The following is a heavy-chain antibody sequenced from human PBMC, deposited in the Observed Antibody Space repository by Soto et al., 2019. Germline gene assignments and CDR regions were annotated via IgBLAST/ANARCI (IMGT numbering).Heavy chain of an antibody. J-gene: IGHJ4*02. D-gene: IGHD6-19*01. CDR2: IIPIFGTA. V-gene: IGHV1-69*12. Sequence: QVQLVQSGAEVKKPGSSVKVSCKASGGTFSSYAISWVRQAPGQGLEWMGGIIPIFGTANYAQKFQGRVTITEGESTRTACMALSSLRSEDTAVYYCARNTRYSSGVLDYWGQGPLVTVSS. CDR3: ARNTRYSSGVLDY. CDR1: GGTFSSYA.